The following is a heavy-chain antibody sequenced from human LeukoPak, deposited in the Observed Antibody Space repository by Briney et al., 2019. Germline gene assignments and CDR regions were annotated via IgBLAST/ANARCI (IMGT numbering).Heavy chain of an antibody. Sequence: GGSLRLSCAASGFTFCSYEMNWVCQAPGEGREWGSYISSSGRTISYTDSVQGRFTISRDKANNSLYLQMNSLRAEDTAVYHCAELGIIGGVSGKGTTVTISS. D-gene: IGHD3-16*01. CDR1: GFTFCSYE. V-gene: IGHV3-48*03. CDR3: AELGIIGGV. CDR2: ISSSGRTI. J-gene: IGHJ6*04.